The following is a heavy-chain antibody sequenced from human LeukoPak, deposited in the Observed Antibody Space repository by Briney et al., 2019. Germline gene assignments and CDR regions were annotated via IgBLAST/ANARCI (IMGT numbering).Heavy chain of an antibody. CDR3: AKGPWGVTTASEWYFDL. Sequence: GGSLRLSCAASGFTFDDYAMHWVRQAPGKGLEWVSLISWDGGSTYYADSVKGRFTISRDNSKNSLYLQMNSLRAEDTALYYCAKGPWGVTTASEWYFDLRGRGTLVTVSS. CDR1: GFTFDDYA. V-gene: IGHV3-43D*03. D-gene: IGHD4-17*01. CDR2: ISWDGGST. J-gene: IGHJ2*01.